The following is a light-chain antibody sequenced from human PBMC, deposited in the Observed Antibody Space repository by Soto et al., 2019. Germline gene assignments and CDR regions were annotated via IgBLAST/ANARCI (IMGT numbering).Light chain of an antibody. Sequence: QSVLTQPPSASGTPGQRVTISCSGSSSNIGSNYVYWYQQLPGTAPKLLIYRNNQRLSGVPDRFSGSKSGTSASLAISGLRSEDEADYYCAAWDDSLSGLYVFGTGTKVTV. CDR1: SSNIGSNY. J-gene: IGLJ1*01. CDR3: AAWDDSLSGLYV. V-gene: IGLV1-47*01. CDR2: RNN.